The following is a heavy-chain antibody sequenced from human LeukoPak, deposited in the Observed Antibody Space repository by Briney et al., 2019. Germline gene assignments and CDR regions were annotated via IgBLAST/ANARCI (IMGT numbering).Heavy chain of an antibody. CDR2: IKQDGSEK. CDR3: ARKSSGSYGNNWFDP. CDR1: GFTFNNYW. J-gene: IGHJ5*02. Sequence: GGSLRLSCAASGFTFNNYWMSWVRQAPGKGLEWVANIKQDGSEKYYVDSVKGRFTISRDNAKNSLYLQMNSLRAEDTAVYYCARKSSGSYGNNWFDPWGQGSLVTVSS. V-gene: IGHV3-7*01. D-gene: IGHD3-10*01.